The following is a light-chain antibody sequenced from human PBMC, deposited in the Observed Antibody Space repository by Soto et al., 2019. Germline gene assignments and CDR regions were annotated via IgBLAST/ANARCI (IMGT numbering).Light chain of an antibody. CDR3: NSYTRSRSYV. CDR2: EVS. J-gene: IGLJ1*01. V-gene: IGLV2-14*01. CDR1: SSDVGGYNY. Sequence: QSALTQPASVSGSPGQSITISCTGTSSDVGGYNYVSWYQQHPGKAPKLMIYEVSNRPSGVSNRFSGSKSGNTASLTISGLLAEDEADYYCNSYTRSRSYVFGTGTKVTVL.